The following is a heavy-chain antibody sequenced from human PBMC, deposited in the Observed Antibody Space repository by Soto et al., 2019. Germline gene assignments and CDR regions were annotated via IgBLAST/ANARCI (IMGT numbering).Heavy chain of an antibody. D-gene: IGHD5-12*01. CDR1: GYTFTSYG. CDR3: ASGKMATKIGEGNYGMDV. Sequence: ASVKVSCKASGYTFTSYGISWVRQAPGQGLEWMGWISAYNGNTNYAQKLQGRVTMTTDTSTSTAYMELSSLRSEDTAVYYCASGKMATKIGEGNYGMDVWGQGTTVTVSS. J-gene: IGHJ6*02. V-gene: IGHV1-18*01. CDR2: ISAYNGNT.